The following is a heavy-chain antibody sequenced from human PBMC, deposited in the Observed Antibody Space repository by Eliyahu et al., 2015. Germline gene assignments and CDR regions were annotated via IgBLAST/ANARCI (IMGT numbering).Heavy chain of an antibody. D-gene: IGHD1-26*01. CDR3: AREWESGSFYFS. Sequence: QVQLVQSGAXVKRPGXSVKXXCXASGXXFNKYTXXWVRQAPGQGLQWMGGIIPLFGRANYAQNFQGRLTITADESTSTAYMELRYLRSEDTALYYCAREWESGSFYFSWGQGTLVTVSS. V-gene: IGHV1-69*01. J-gene: IGHJ5*02. CDR1: GXXFNKYT. CDR2: IIPLFGRA.